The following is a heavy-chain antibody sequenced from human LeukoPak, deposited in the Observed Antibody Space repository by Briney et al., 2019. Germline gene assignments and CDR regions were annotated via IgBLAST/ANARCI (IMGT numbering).Heavy chain of an antibody. V-gene: IGHV3-7*01. J-gene: IGHJ4*02. Sequence: GGSLRLSCAASGFTFTTFWMSWGRQAPGKGLELVANINQEGSAKLYVDSVKGRFTITRDNAKNSVDLEMNSRRDEDTAVYYCARGTGVDYWGQGTLVSVSS. CDR1: GFTFTTFW. D-gene: IGHD3-10*01. CDR3: ARGTGVDY. CDR2: INQEGSAK.